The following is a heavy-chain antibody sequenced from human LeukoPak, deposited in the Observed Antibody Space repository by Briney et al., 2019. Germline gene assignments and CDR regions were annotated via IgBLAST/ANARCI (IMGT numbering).Heavy chain of an antibody. V-gene: IGHV3-23*01. CDR1: GFTFNNFA. D-gene: IGHD2-21*01. CDR2: ISGGGGST. J-gene: IGHJ4*02. CDR3: AKDLHIRSF. Sequence: PGGSLRLSCAASGFTFNNFAMSWVRQAPGKGLEWVSEISGGGGSTYYADSVKGRFTISRDNSKNTLYLRMNSLRAEDTAVYYCAKDLHIRSFWGQGILVTVSS.